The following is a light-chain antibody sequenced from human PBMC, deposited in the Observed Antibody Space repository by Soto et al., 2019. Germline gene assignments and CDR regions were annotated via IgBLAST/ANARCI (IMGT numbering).Light chain of an antibody. CDR1: QDIKQF. J-gene: IGKJ1*01. CDR3: QKYDRAPAM. CDR2: AAS. Sequence: DIQLTQSPSSLSASLGDRVTITCRAIQDIKQFLAWYQQRPGKVPDLLIYAASTLRSGVPSRFSGNASGTDFSFTISSLQPEDVATYYCQKYDRAPAMFGQGTKVDIK. V-gene: IGKV1-27*01.